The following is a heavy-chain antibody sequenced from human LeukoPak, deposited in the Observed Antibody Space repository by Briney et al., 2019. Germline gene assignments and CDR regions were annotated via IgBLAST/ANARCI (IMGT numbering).Heavy chain of an antibody. V-gene: IGHV4-61*02. Sequence: RSSETLSLTCTVSGVSISSGSYYWSWIRQPAGKGLEWIGRIYTSESTNYNPSLKSRVTMSVDTSKNQFSLKLSSVTAADTAVYYCARDFPVRGVIGSPPDYWGQGTLVTVSS. J-gene: IGHJ4*02. CDR1: GVSISSGSYY. CDR3: ARDFPVRGVIGSPPDY. D-gene: IGHD3-10*01. CDR2: IYTSEST.